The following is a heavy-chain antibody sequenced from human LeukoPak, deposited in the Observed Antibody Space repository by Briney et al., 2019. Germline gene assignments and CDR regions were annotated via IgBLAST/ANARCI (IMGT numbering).Heavy chain of an antibody. CDR3: AKAKTPFVVETAVDS. V-gene: IGHV3-23*01. CDR2: ISAGGGST. J-gene: IGHJ4*02. Sequence: GGSLRLSCAASGFTFSSYAMSWVRQAPGKGLEWVSTISAGGGSTYYADSVKGRFTISRDNSQNTLHLQMNSLRAEDTAVYYCAKAKTPFVVETAVDSWGQGTLVTVSS. D-gene: IGHD2-21*02. CDR1: GFTFSSYA.